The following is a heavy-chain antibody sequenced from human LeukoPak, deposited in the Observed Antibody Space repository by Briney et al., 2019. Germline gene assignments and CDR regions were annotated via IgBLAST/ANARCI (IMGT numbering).Heavy chain of an antibody. CDR1: GFTFGYYV. Sequence: PGRSLRLSCTASGFTFGYYVMSWFRQAPGKGLEWVGFIRSEAYGGTTEYAASVKGRFTISRDDSKSIAYLQMNSLKTEDTAVYYCTRAKGITMLVMVKWGQGTLVTVSS. CDR2: IRSEAYGGTT. J-gene: IGHJ4*02. CDR3: TRAKGITMLVMVK. D-gene: IGHD3-22*01. V-gene: IGHV3-49*03.